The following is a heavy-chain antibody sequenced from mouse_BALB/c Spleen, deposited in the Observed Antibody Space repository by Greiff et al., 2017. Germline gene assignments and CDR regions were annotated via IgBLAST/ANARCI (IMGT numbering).Heavy chain of an antibody. J-gene: IGHJ3*01. V-gene: IGHV6-6*02. Sequence: DVKLVESGGGLVQPGGSMKLSCVASGFTFSNYWMNWVRQSPEKGLEWVAEIRLKSNNYATHYAESVKGRFTISRDDSKSSVYLQMNNLRAEDTGIYYCTNDYEGFAYWGQGTLVTVSA. CDR2: IRLKSNNYAT. D-gene: IGHD2-4*01. CDR1: GFTFSNYW. CDR3: TNDYEGFAY.